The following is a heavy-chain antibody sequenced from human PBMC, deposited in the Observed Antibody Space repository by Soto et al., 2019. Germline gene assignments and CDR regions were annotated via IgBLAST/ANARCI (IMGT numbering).Heavy chain of an antibody. J-gene: IGHJ2*01. CDR3: PRDRRLAL. D-gene: IGHD6-19*01. CDR1: GYTFTSYG. CDR2: ISAYNGNT. Sequence: QVQLVQSGAEVKKPGASVKVSCKASGYTFTSYGISWVRQAPGQGIEWMGWISAYNGNTNYAQKLQGRVTLTTDTSRSTDYIELSSPRSADTAVYYCPRDRRLALWGRGTLVTFSS. V-gene: IGHV1-18*01.